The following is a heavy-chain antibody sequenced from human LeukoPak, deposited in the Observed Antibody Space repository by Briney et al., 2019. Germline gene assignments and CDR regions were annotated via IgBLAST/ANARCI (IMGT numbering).Heavy chain of an antibody. V-gene: IGHV4-59*01. J-gene: IGHJ4*02. CDR1: GGSISSYY. CDR3: AGTPSIAAAGTFDY. Sequence: SETPSLTCTVSGGSISSYYWGWIRQPPGKGLEWIGYIYYSGSTNYNPSLKSRVTISVDTSKNQFSLKLSSVTAADTAVYYCAGTPSIAAAGTFDYWGQGTLVTVSS. D-gene: IGHD6-13*01. CDR2: IYYSGST.